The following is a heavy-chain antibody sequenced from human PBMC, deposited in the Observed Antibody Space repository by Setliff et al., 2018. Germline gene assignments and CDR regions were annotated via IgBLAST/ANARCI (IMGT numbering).Heavy chain of an antibody. D-gene: IGHD5-12*01. CDR1: GGSFDSGTHY. CDR2: IRSSGNT. V-gene: IGHV4-61*02. J-gene: IGHJ4*02. Sequence: SETLSLTCTVTGGSFDSGTHYWSWIRQTAGKGLEWIGLIRSSGNTNYNPSLQSRVTISIDTSKNQFSLKMTSVTAADTALYYCAGTPARGTTWLSPFDYWGQGTLVTVSS. CDR3: AGTPARGTTWLSPFDY.